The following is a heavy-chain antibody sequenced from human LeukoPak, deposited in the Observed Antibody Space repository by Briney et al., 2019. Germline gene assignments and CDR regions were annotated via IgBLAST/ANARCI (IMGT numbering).Heavy chain of an antibody. J-gene: IGHJ6*03. Sequence: GGSLRLSCAASGFTFSSYSMNWVRQAPGKGLEWVSSISSSSSYIYYADSVKGRFTISRDNAKNSLYLQMNSLRAEDTAVYYXXXXXXDFXSXYYXXGSHYYXYXDVWGXXXXVTV. CDR3: XXXXXDFXSXYYXXGSHYYXYXDV. CDR2: ISSSSSYI. CDR1: GFTFSSYS. V-gene: IGHV3-21*01. D-gene: IGHD3-3*01.